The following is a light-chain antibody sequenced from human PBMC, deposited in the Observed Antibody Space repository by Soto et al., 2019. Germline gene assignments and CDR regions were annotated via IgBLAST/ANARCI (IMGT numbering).Light chain of an antibody. V-gene: IGKV3-11*01. CDR3: QLRSNWPPTWT. J-gene: IGKJ1*01. CDR2: DAS. Sequence: EIVLTQSPAILSLSPGERATLSCRASQSISTYLSWYQQRPGQAPRLLVYDASKRATDIPARFRGSGSGTDFTLTISSLEPEDFAVYYCQLRSNWPPTWTFGPGTKVEIK. CDR1: QSISTY.